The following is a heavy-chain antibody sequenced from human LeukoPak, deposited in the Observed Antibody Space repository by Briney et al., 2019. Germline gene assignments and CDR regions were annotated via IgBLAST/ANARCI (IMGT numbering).Heavy chain of an antibody. V-gene: IGHV3-23*01. J-gene: IGHJ3*02. CDR3: AKDPPRSRAIVDAFDI. D-gene: IGHD3-22*01. Sequence: GGSLRLSCAASGFTFSSYAMIWVRQAPGKGLEWVSVISNSGSSTDYADSVKGRFTISRDNSKNTLYLQMNSLRAEDTAVYYCAKDPPRSRAIVDAFDIWGQGTLVTVSS. CDR2: ISNSGSST. CDR1: GFTFSSYA.